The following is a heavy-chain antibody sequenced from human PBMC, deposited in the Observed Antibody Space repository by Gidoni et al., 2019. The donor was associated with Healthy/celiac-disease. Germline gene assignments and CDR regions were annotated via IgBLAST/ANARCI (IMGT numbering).Heavy chain of an antibody. D-gene: IGHD3-22*01. CDR3: ARADSSGYYLVDY. CDR2: IYHSGST. V-gene: IGHV4-30-2*01. CDR1: GGSISSGGYS. Sequence: QLQLQESGSGLVKPSQTLSLTCAVSGGSISSGGYSWSWIRQPPGKGLEWLGYIYHSGSTYYNPSLKSRVTISVDRSKNQFSLKLSSVTAADTAVYYCARADSSGYYLVDYWGQGTLVTVSS. J-gene: IGHJ4*02.